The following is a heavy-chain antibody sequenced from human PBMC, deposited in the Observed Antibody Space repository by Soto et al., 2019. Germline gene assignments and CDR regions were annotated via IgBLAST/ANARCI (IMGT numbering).Heavy chain of an antibody. V-gene: IGHV1-18*01. Sequence: ASVKVSCKASGYTFTSYGISWVRQAPGQGLEWMGWISAYNGNTNYAQKLQGRVTMTTDTSTSTAYMELRSLRSDDTAVYYCARSEMITIFGVGKFDYWGQGTLVTVSS. D-gene: IGHD3-3*01. CDR1: GYTFTSYG. CDR2: ISAYNGNT. J-gene: IGHJ4*02. CDR3: ARSEMITIFGVGKFDY.